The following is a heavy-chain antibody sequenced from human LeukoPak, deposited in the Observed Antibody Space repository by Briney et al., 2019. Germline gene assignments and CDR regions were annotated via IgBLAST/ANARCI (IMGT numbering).Heavy chain of an antibody. D-gene: IGHD3-3*01. J-gene: IGHJ5*02. CDR2: IYYSGST. Sequence: SETLSLTCTVSGGSISSSSYYWGWIRQPPGKGLEWIGSIYYSGSTYYNPSLKSRVTISVGTSKNQFSLKLSSVTAADTAVYYCARQYDFWSGYRNWFDPWGQGTLVTVSS. CDR1: GGSISSSSYY. CDR3: ARQYDFWSGYRNWFDP. V-gene: IGHV4-39*01.